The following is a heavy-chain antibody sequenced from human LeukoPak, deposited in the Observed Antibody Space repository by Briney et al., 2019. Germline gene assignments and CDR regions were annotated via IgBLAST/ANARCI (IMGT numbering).Heavy chain of an antibody. CDR1: GFTFSSYG. D-gene: IGHD4-17*01. V-gene: IGHV3-30*03. CDR2: ISYDGSNK. J-gene: IGHJ4*02. Sequence: GGSLRLSCAASGFTFSSYGMHWVRQAPGKGLEWVAVISYDGSNKYYADSVKGRFTISRGNSKNTLYLQMNSLRDEDAAVYYCARSRFTYGSVAFDYWGRGTLVTVSS. CDR3: ARSRFTYGSVAFDY.